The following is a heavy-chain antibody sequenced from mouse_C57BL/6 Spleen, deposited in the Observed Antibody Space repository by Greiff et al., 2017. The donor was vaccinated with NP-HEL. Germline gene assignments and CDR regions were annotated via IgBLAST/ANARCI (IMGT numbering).Heavy chain of an antibody. CDR3: ARWDGNYRVYFDY. D-gene: IGHD2-1*01. CDR1: GYTFTDHT. Sequence: VQLQRSDAELVKPGASVKISCKVSGYTFTDHTIHWMKQRPEQGLEWIGYIYPRDGSTKYNEKFKGKATLTADKSSSTAYMQLNSLTSDDSAVYFCARWDGNYRVYFDYWGQGTTLTVSS. J-gene: IGHJ2*01. CDR2: IYPRDGST. V-gene: IGHV1-78*01.